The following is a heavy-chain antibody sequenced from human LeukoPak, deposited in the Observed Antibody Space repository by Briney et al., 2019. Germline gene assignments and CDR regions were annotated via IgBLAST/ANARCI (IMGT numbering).Heavy chain of an antibody. D-gene: IGHD6-13*01. CDR3: ARVVGLTGYSSSWYSGYYYYMDV. Sequence: ASVKVSCKASGGTFSSYAISWVRQAPGQGLEWMGGIIPIFGTTNYAQKFQDRVTITADKSTSTAYMELSSLRSEDTAVYYCARVVGLTGYSSSWYSGYYYYMDVWGKGTTVTISS. CDR2: IIPIFGTT. V-gene: IGHV1-69*06. J-gene: IGHJ6*03. CDR1: GGTFSSYA.